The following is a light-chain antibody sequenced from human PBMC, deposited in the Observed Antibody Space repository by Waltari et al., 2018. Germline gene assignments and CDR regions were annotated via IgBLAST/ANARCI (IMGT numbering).Light chain of an antibody. Sequence: EVVLTQSPGTLSLSPGDRATLSCRASQSIGSNYLAWYQQRPGKAPRLLIYGASNRATGIPDRFSGSGSGTDFILTISRLEPEDFAVYYCQQYGGSPLTFGGGTKVEIK. J-gene: IGKJ4*01. CDR2: GAS. CDR1: QSIGSNY. V-gene: IGKV3-20*01. CDR3: QQYGGSPLT.